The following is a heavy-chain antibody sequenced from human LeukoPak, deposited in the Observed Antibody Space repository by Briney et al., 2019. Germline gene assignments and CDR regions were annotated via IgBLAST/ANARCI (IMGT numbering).Heavy chain of an antibody. Sequence: SETLSLTCAVYGGSFSGYYWSWIRQPPGKGLEWIGEINHSGSTNYNPSLKSRVTISVDTSKNQFSLKLSSVTAADTAVYYCARAGYSSGWHNWFDPWGQGTLVTVSS. V-gene: IGHV4-34*01. J-gene: IGHJ5*02. CDR1: GGSFSGYY. CDR2: INHSGST. CDR3: ARAGYSSGWHNWFDP. D-gene: IGHD6-19*01.